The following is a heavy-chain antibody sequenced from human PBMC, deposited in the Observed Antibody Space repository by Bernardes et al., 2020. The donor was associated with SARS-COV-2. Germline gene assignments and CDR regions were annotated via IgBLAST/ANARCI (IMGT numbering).Heavy chain of an antibody. CDR1: GFTFSSYG. CDR2: IWYDGSNK. J-gene: IGHJ2*01. D-gene: IGHD7-27*01. CDR3: AREITENWGDWYFDL. V-gene: IGHV3-33*01. Sequence: GGSLRLSCAASGFTFSSYGMHWVRQAPGKGLEWVAVIWYDGSNKYYADSVKGRFTISRDNSKNTLYLQMNSLRAEDTAVYYCAREITENWGDWYFDLWGRGTLVTVSS.